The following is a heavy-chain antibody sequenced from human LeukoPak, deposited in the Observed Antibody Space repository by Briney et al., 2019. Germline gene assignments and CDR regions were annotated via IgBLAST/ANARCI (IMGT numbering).Heavy chain of an antibody. CDR1: GFTLNRYW. V-gene: IGHV3-7*01. CDR2: INEDGGER. CDR3: ARGGNLES. Sequence: PGGSLRLSCAASGFTLNRYWMSWVRQAPGKGLEGVANINEDGGERHYVDSVKGRFTISRDNAKNSLYLQMNSLRAEDTAVYYCARGGNLESWGGGTLVTVSS. D-gene: IGHD1-14*01. J-gene: IGHJ4*02.